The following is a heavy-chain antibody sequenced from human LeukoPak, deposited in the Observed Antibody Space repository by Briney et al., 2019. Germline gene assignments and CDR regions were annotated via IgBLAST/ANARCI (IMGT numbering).Heavy chain of an antibody. V-gene: IGHV4-4*02. Sequence: PSETLSLTCAVSGGSISSSNWWSWVRQPPGKGLEWIGEIYHSGSTNYNPSLKSRVTISVDKSKNQFSLKLSSVTAADTAVYYCARMSVPRDSSGYSVDYWGQGTLVTVSS. D-gene: IGHD3-22*01. CDR2: IYHSGST. CDR1: GGSISSSNW. J-gene: IGHJ4*02. CDR3: ARMSVPRDSSGYSVDY.